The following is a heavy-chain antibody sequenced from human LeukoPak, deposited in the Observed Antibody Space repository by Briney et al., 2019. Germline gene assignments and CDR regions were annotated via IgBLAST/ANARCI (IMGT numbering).Heavy chain of an antibody. D-gene: IGHD6-19*01. CDR3: ARGGSGWYFFFDY. CDR1: GGTFSSYA. CDR2: IIPILGIA. J-gene: IGHJ4*02. V-gene: IGHV1-69*04. Sequence: ASVKASCEASGGTFSSYAISWVRQAPGQGLEWMGRIIPILGIANYAQKFQGRVTITADKSTSTAYMELSSLRSEDTAVYYCARGGSGWYFFFDYWGQGTLVTVSS.